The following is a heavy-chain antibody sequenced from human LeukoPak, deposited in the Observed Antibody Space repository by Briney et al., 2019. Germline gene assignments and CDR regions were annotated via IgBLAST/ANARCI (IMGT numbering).Heavy chain of an antibody. CDR2: ISGTGGST. CDR1: GFTFSSYG. V-gene: IGHV3-23*01. D-gene: IGHD6-19*01. CDR3: ARDSLPTLGKAVFGSDY. J-gene: IGHJ4*02. Sequence: GGSLRLSCAASGFTFSSYGMSWVRQAPGKGLGWVSAISGTGGSTYYADSVKGRFTISRDNSKNTLYLQMNSLRAEDTAVYYCARDSLPTLGKAVFGSDYWGQGTLVTVSS.